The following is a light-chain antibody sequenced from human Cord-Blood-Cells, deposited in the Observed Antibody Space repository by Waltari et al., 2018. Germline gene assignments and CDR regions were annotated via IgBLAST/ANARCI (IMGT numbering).Light chain of an antibody. Sequence: QSALTQPRSVSGSPGQSVTISCTGTSSDVGGYNYVSWYQQHPAKTPILMIYDVSKRPSGVPDRFSGSKSGNTASLTISGLQAEDEADYYCCSYAGSYTLVFGGGTKLTVL. CDR2: DVS. CDR1: SSDVGGYNY. J-gene: IGLJ3*02. CDR3: CSYAGSYTLV. V-gene: IGLV2-11*01.